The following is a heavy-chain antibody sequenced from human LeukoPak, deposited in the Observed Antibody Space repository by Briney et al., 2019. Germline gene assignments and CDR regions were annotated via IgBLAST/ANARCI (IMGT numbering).Heavy chain of an antibody. CDR1: GGSVSSSNYY. V-gene: IGHV4-61*01. CDR2: IYYTGST. Sequence: SETLSLTCTVSGGSVSSSNYYWSWIRQPPGKELEWIGYIYYTGSTYYNPSLKSRVTISLDTSKNQFSLKLSSVTAADTAMYYCARDEIAAPNWFDPWGQGTLVTVSS. J-gene: IGHJ5*02. D-gene: IGHD6-6*01. CDR3: ARDEIAAPNWFDP.